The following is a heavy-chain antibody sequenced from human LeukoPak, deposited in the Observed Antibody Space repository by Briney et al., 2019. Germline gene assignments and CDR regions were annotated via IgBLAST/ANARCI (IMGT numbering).Heavy chain of an antibody. CDR3: AKDLGYYGSGSYYYPPPLDY. CDR2: ISSSGSTI. J-gene: IGHJ4*02. CDR1: GFTFSDYY. D-gene: IGHD3-10*01. V-gene: IGHV3-11*01. Sequence: PGGSLRLSCAASGFTFSDYYMSWIRQAPGKGLEWVSYISSSGSTIYYADSVKGRFTISRDNAKNTLYLQMNSLRAEDTAVYYCAKDLGYYGSGSYYYPPPLDYWGQGTLVTVSS.